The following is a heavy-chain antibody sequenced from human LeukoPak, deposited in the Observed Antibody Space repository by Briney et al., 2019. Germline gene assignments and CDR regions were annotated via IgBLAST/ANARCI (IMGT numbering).Heavy chain of an antibody. CDR2: ISYDGSNK. CDR3: AKDFRPASLENAFDI. V-gene: IGHV3-30*18. Sequence: GGSLRLSCAASGFTFSSYGMHWVRQAPGKGLEWVAVISYDGSNKYYADSVKGQFTISRDNSKNTLYLQMNSLRAEDTAVYYCAKDFRPASLENAFDIWGQGTMVTVSS. J-gene: IGHJ3*02. CDR1: GFTFSSYG. D-gene: IGHD1-1*01.